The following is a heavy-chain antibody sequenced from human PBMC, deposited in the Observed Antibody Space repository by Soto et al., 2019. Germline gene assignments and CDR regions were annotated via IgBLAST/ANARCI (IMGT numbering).Heavy chain of an antibody. V-gene: IGHV1-58*01. J-gene: IGHJ3*02. CDR2: IVVGSGNT. CDR1: GFTFTSSA. CDR3: AAVKRGVNTVTKAVNAFDI. Sequence: ASVKVSCKASGFTFTSSAVQWVRQARGQRLEWIGWIVVGSGNTNYAQKFQERVTITRDMSTSTAYMELSSLRSEDTAVYYCAAVKRGVNTVTKAVNAFDIWGQGTMVTVSS. D-gene: IGHD4-17*01.